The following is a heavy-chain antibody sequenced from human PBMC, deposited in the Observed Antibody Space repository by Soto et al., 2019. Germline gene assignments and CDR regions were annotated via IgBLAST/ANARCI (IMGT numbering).Heavy chain of an antibody. CDR3: ARSGYYDFWSDFAY. CDR1: GYAFTGYY. Sequence: ASVKVSCKASGYAFTGYYMHWVRQAPGQGLEWMGWINPNSGGTNYAQKFQGWVTMTRDTSISTAYMELSRLRSDDTAVYYCARSGYYDFWSDFAYWGQGTLVTVSS. CDR2: INPNSGGT. J-gene: IGHJ4*02. D-gene: IGHD3-3*01. V-gene: IGHV1-2*04.